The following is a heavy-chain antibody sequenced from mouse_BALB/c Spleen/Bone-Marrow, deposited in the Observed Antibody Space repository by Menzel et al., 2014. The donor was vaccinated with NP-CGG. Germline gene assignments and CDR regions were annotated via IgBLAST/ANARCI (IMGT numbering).Heavy chain of an antibody. CDR1: GFTFSSYT. D-gene: IGHD2-1*01. CDR2: ISSGGSYT. J-gene: IGHJ4*01. V-gene: IGHV5-6-4*01. CDR3: TRDGKGNYDYAMDY. Sequence: DVQLVESGGGLVKPGGSLKLSCAAPGFTFSSYTMSWVRQTPEKRLEWVATISSGGSYTYYPDSVKGRFTISRDNAKNTLYLQMSSLKSEDTAMYYCTRDGKGNYDYAMDYWGQGTSVTVSS.